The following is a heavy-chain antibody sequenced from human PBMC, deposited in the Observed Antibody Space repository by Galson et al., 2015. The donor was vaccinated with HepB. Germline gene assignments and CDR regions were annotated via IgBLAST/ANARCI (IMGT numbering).Heavy chain of an antibody. Sequence: SVKVSCKASGYTFTSYAMHWVRQAPGQRLEWMGWINAGNGNTKYSQKFQGRVTITRDTSASTAYMELSSLRSEDTAVYYCARGDSYGYLYYGMDVWGQGTTVTVSS. J-gene: IGHJ6*02. CDR2: INAGNGNT. D-gene: IGHD5-18*01. V-gene: IGHV1-3*01. CDR1: GYTFTSYA. CDR3: ARGDSYGYLYYGMDV.